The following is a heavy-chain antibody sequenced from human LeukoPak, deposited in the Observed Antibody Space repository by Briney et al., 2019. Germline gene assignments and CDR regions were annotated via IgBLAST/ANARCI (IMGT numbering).Heavy chain of an antibody. V-gene: IGHV3-48*01. J-gene: IGHJ2*01. CDR3: ARVAGDFWSGPSPYWYFDV. CDR2: ISSSVSTI. D-gene: IGHD3-3*01. Sequence: GGSLRLSCAAAGFTFSSDSMNGVREGRGKGLEWVSYISSSVSTIYYADSVKGRFTISRDNAKNSLYLQMNSLRAEDTAVYYCARVAGDFWSGPSPYWYFDVWGRGTLVTVSS. CDR1: GFTFSSDS.